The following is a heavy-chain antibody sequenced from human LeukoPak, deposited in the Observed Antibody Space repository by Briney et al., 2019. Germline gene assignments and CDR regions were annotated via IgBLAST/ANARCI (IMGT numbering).Heavy chain of an antibody. CDR3: VREDTPATANY. J-gene: IGHJ4*02. V-gene: IGHV3-23*01. CDR1: GFNFANHA. Sequence: GGSLRLSCAASGFNFANHAMSWVRQTPGKGREWVSAISGGGDITYYADSVTGRFTISRDNSKDTLFLQMHSLRPGDTAVYYCVREDTPATANYWGQGTLVTISS. D-gene: IGHD2-21*02. CDR2: ISGGGDIT.